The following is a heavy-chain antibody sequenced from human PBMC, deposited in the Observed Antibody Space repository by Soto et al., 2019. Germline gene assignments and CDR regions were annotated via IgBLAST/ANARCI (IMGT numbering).Heavy chain of an antibody. CDR1: GFTFSSYA. CDR3: AKDLTPYSSAYYHVGYYYYGMDV. J-gene: IGHJ6*02. D-gene: IGHD3-22*01. CDR2: TRGRGGST. V-gene: IGHV3-23*01. Sequence: PGVSLRLSCAVSGFTFSSYAMSWVRQAPGKGLVWVSATRGRGGSTYYADSVKGRFAIPRDNSKDTLYLQMNSRRAEDTAVYYCAKDLTPYSSAYYHVGYYYYGMDVLDQGTTVTVSS.